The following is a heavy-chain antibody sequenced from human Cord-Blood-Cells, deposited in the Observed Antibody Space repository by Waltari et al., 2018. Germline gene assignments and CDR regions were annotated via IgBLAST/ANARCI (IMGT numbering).Heavy chain of an antibody. D-gene: IGHD2-8*02. CDR2: MNPNSGNT. CDR3: ARVRTGANWFDP. V-gene: IGHV1-8*03. Sequence: QVQLVQSGAEVKKPGAPVTVSCKASGYTFTSYDINWVRQATGQGLAWLGWMNPNSGNTGYAQKFHGRVTITRNTSISTAYMELSSLRSEDTAVYYCARVRTGANWFDPWGQGTLVTVSS. CDR1: GYTFTSYD. J-gene: IGHJ5*02.